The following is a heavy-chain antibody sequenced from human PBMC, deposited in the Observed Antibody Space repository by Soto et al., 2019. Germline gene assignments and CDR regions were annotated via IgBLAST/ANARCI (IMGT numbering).Heavy chain of an antibody. V-gene: IGHV1-3*01. J-gene: IGHJ4*02. CDR1: GYTFTSYA. CDR3: ARVSTYYYDSSGYYNY. Sequence: QVQLVQSGAEVKKPGASVKVSCKASGYTFTSYAMHWVRQAPGQRLEWMVWNNAGNGNTKYSKKFKGRFTINRDTSASTDYMELSSLRSEDTAVYYCARVSTYYYDSSGYYNYWGQGTLVTVSS. D-gene: IGHD3-22*01. CDR2: NNAGNGNT.